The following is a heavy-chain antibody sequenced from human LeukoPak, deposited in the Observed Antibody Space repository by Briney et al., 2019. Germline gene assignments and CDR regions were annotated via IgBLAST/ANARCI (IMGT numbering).Heavy chain of an antibody. CDR2: IYHSVST. Sequence: SETLSLTCTVSGASISSSNWWSWVRQPPGKGLKWIGEIYHSVSTNYNPSLKSRVTISVDKSKNQFSLKLSSVTAADTAVYYCAREDYGDRYYYYYYMDVWGKGTTVTVSS. V-gene: IGHV4-4*02. CDR3: AREDYGDRYYYYYYMDV. D-gene: IGHD4-17*01. CDR1: GASISSSNW. J-gene: IGHJ6*03.